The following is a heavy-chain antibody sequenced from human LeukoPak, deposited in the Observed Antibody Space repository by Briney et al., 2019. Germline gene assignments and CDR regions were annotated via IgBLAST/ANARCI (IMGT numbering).Heavy chain of an antibody. CDR3: ARVDSSGWYYFDY. CDR2: INPNSGGT. J-gene: IGHJ4*02. V-gene: IGHV1-2*02. D-gene: IGHD6-19*01. Sequence: ASVKVSCKASGYTFTGYYMHWVRQAPGQGLEWMGWINPNSGGTNYAQKFQGRVTMTRDTSISTAYMELSRLRSADTAVYYCARVDSSGWYYFDYWGQGTLVTVSS. CDR1: GYTFTGYY.